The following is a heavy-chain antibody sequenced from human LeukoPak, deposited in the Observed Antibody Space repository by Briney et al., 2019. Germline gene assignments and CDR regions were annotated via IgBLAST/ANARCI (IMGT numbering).Heavy chain of an antibody. Sequence: SETLSLTCTVSGGSISSTCYDWGWIRQPRGKGPEWIGSVYYTGTTCYNPSLKSRVTISVDTSKHQFSLKLRSVTAADTAVYYCAREMRHPYYYMDVWGKGTTVTVSS. CDR3: AREMRHPYYYMDV. V-gene: IGHV4-39*02. J-gene: IGHJ6*03. CDR1: GGSISSTCYD. CDR2: VYYTGTT.